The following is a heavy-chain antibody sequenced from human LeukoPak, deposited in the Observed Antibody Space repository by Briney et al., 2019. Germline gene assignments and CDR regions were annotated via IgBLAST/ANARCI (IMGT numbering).Heavy chain of an antibody. CDR1: GFTFSSYA. CDR2: ISGSGGST. V-gene: IGHV3-23*01. J-gene: IGHJ4*02. D-gene: IGHD4-17*01. CDR3: AKGRYGDYAAFDY. Sequence: GGSLRLSCAASGFTFSSYAMSRVRQAPGKGLEWVSAISGSGGSTYYADSVKGRFTISRDNSKNTLYLQMNSLRAEDTAVYYCAKGRYGDYAAFDYWGQGTLVTVSS.